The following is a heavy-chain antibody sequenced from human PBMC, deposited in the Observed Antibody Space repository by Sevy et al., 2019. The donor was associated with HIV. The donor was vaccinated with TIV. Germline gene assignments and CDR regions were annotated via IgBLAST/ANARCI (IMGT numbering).Heavy chain of an antibody. Sequence: GGSLRLSCAASGFTFNDYYMDWVRQAPGKGLEWVGRIRNNANSYTTDFAASVKGRFTISRDDSKNSLYLQMHSLKTDDTAKYYCARVMRRILWWTLDSWGQGTLVTVSS. CDR1: GFTFNDYY. CDR2: IRNNANSYTT. J-gene: IGHJ4*02. V-gene: IGHV3-72*01. CDR3: ARVMRRILWWTLDS. D-gene: IGHD2-21*01.